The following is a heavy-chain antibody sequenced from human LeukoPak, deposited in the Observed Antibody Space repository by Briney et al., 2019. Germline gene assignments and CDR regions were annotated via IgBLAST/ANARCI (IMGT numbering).Heavy chain of an antibody. CDR2: ISGSGGST. J-gene: IGHJ4*02. D-gene: IGHD4-17*01. Sequence: GGSLRLSCAASGFTFSSYAMSWVRQAPGKGLEWVSAISGSGGSTYYADSVKGRFTISRDNSKNTLYLQMNSLRAEDTAVYYYAKSVEYGDYPGSFDYWGQGTLVTVSS. V-gene: IGHV3-23*01. CDR1: GFTFSSYA. CDR3: AKSVEYGDYPGSFDY.